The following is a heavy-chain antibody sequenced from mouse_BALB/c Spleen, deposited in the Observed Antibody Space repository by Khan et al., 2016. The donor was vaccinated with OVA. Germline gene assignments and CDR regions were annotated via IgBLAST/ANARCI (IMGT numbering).Heavy chain of an antibody. Sequence: VELVESGPGLVAPSQSLSITCTVSGFSLTSYGVHWVRQPPGKGLERLGVIWAGGSTNYNSALMSRLSISKDNSKSQVFLKMNSLQTDEKDMYEGARLEEIWGKGTTSTVSS. CDR3: ARLEEI. V-gene: IGHV2-9*02. CDR2: IWAGGST. CDR1: GFSLTSYG. J-gene: IGHJ2*01.